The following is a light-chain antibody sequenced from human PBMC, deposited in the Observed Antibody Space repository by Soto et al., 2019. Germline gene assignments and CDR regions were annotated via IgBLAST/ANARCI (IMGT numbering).Light chain of an antibody. Sequence: EIVLTQSPGTLSLSAGERATLSCRASQSVSSSYLAWYQQKPGQSPRLLIYAASSRATGIPDRFSGSGSGTDFTLTISRLEPEDFAVYYCQQYGSSPYTFGQGTKLEIK. V-gene: IGKV3-20*01. J-gene: IGKJ2*01. CDR2: AAS. CDR1: QSVSSSY. CDR3: QQYGSSPYT.